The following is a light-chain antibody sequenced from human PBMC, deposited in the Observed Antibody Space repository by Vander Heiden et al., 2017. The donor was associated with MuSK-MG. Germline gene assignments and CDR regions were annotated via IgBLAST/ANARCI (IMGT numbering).Light chain of an antibody. CDR3: QQYNNWPRT. Sequence: ERVMTQSLATLSVSPGERATLSCRASQSVNSNLAWYQQKPGQAPRLLIYGASTRATGIPARFSGSGSGTEFTLTISSLQSEDFAVYYCQQYNNWPRTFGQGTKVEIK. V-gene: IGKV3-15*01. CDR1: QSVNSN. J-gene: IGKJ1*01. CDR2: GAS.